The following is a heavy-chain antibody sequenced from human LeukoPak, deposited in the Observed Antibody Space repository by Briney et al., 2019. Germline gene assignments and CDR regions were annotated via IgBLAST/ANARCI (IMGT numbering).Heavy chain of an antibody. CDR3: AKAQGYLDY. CDR1: GFTFSSYG. V-gene: IGHV3-23*01. CDR2: ISPSGGTT. Sequence: GGSLRLSCAASGFTFSSYGIVWVRQAPGKGLEWVSGISPSGGTTYYVDSVKGRFTISRDNSKNTVYLQMSSLRVDDTAVYYCAKAQGYLDYWGQGTLATVSP. J-gene: IGHJ4*02.